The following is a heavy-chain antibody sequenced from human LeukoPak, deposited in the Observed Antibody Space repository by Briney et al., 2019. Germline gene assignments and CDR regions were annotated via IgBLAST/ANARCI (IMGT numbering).Heavy chain of an antibody. CDR3: AKDVDDSSGYYLGDDAFDI. CDR1: GGSISSYY. V-gene: IGHV4-4*07. J-gene: IGHJ3*02. Sequence: SETLSLTCTVSGGSISSYYWSWIRQPAGKGLEWIGRIYTSGSTNYNPSLKSRVTMSVDTSKNQFSLKLSSVTAEDTAVYYCAKDVDDSSGYYLGDDAFDIWGQGTMVTVSS. D-gene: IGHD3-22*01. CDR2: IYTSGST.